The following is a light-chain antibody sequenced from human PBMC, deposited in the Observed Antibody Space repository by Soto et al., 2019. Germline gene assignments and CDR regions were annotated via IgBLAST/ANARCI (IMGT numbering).Light chain of an antibody. V-gene: IGKV3-20*01. CDR3: QQYDRSPYT. CDR2: GAS. Sequence: EIVLTQSPGTLSLSPGERATRSCRSSQSVSNNYLAWYQQKPGQAPRLLIYGASNRATGIPDRFSGSGSGTDFTLTISRLEPEDFAVYYCQQYDRSPYTLGQGTRLEIK. CDR1: QSVSNNY. J-gene: IGKJ5*01.